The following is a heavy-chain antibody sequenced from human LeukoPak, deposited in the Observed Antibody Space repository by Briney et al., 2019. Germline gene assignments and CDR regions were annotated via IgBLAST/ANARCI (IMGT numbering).Heavy chain of an antibody. CDR1: GGSISSGGYY. CDR3: ARDQDSYGYT. J-gene: IGHJ1*01. V-gene: IGHV4-31*03. CDR2: IYYSGST. D-gene: IGHD5-18*01. Sequence: PSETLSLTCTVSGGSISSGGYYWSWTRQHPGKGLEWIGYIYYSGSTHYNPSLKSRVTISVDTSKNQFSLKLSSVTAADTAVYYCARDQDSYGYTWGQGTLVTVSS.